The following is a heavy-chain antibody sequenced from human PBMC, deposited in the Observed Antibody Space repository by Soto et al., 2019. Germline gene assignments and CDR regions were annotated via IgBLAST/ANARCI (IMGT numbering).Heavy chain of an antibody. Sequence: QVQLVESGGGVVQPGRSLRLSCPASGFTFSSYGMHWVRQAPGKGLEWVAVISYDGSNKYYADSVKGRFTISRDNSKNTLYLQMNSLRAEDTAVYYCAKDRVRSDGYYYYGMDVWGQGTTVTVSS. D-gene: IGHD6-25*01. V-gene: IGHV3-30*18. J-gene: IGHJ6*02. CDR2: ISYDGSNK. CDR3: AKDRVRSDGYYYYGMDV. CDR1: GFTFSSYG.